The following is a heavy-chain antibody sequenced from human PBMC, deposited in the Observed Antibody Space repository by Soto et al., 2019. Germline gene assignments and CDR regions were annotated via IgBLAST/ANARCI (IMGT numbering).Heavy chain of an antibody. Sequence: QVQLVQSGAEVKKPGSSVKVSCKASGGTFSTSSINWLRQAPGQRPEWMGNILPIFGTADYAQKFRDRVTITAEKSTNTAYMELRSLFSEDAAVYYCARGHEVGGNSAAFDIWGQGTVVTVSS. D-gene: IGHD1-1*01. J-gene: IGHJ3*02. CDR1: GGTFSTSS. CDR3: ARGHEVGGNSAAFDI. CDR2: ILPIFGTA. V-gene: IGHV1-69*14.